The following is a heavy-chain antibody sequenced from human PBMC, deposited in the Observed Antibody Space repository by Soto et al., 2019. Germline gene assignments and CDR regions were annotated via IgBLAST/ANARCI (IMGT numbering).Heavy chain of an antibody. CDR1: GFSFSIYS. J-gene: IGHJ6*04. D-gene: IGHD6-13*01. V-gene: IGHV3-48*01. Sequence: EVQLVESGGGLVQPGGSLRLSCAASGFSFSIYSMNWVRQAPGKGLEWVSYISSSSSTIYYADSVKGRFTISRDNAKNSLYLQMNGLRAEDTAVYYCARDQAHSSSWYYGLVVGGKGTTDTVSS. CDR3: ARDQAHSSSWYYGLVV. CDR2: ISSSSSTI.